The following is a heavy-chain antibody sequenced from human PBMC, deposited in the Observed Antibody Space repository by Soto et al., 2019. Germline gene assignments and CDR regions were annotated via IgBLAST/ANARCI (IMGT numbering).Heavy chain of an antibody. D-gene: IGHD2-8*01. CDR2: IIPIFGTA. CDR1: GGTFSSYA. CDR3: ARSIVLMVYAMADAFDI. V-gene: IGHV1-69*01. J-gene: IGHJ3*02. Sequence: QVQLVQSGAEVKKPGSSVKVSCKASGGTFSSYAISWVRQAPGQGLEWMGGIIPIFGTANYAQKFQGRVTMTADESTSTAYMELSSLRSEDTAVYYCARSIVLMVYAMADAFDIWGQGTMVTVSS.